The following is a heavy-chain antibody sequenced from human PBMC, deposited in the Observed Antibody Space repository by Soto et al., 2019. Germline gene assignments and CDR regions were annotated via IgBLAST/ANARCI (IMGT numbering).Heavy chain of an antibody. D-gene: IGHD5-12*01. V-gene: IGHV3-21*01. CDR1: GFTFSSYT. CDR3: ARFGYTTEAH. CDR2: ISSSSYI. Sequence: EVQLMESGGGLVKPGGSLRLSCAASGFTFSSYTMIWVRQAPGKGLEWVSSISSSSYIYYADSVKGRFTISRDNAKNSLYLQMNSLRAEDTAVYYCARFGYTTEAHWGQGTLVTVSS. J-gene: IGHJ4*02.